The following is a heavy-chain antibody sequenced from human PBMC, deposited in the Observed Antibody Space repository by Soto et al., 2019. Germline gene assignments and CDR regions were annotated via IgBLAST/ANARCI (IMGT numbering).Heavy chain of an antibody. Sequence: LVQSGAEVKKPGSSVKVSCKTSGDTFGSYAISWVRQAPGQGLEWMGGIVPFIHTSNYAQKFQGRVTITADESTTTVHMDVSSLTSEDTAVYYCARNLRYFGSGSFFRGMDVWGQGTTVTVSS. CDR3: ARNLRYFGSGSFFRGMDV. D-gene: IGHD3-10*01. V-gene: IGHV1-69*01. CDR1: GDTFGSYA. J-gene: IGHJ6*02. CDR2: IVPFIHTS.